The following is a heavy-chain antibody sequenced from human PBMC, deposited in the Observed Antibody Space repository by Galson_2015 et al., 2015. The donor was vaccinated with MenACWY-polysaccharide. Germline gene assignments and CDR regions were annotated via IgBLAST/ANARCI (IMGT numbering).Heavy chain of an antibody. CDR1: GFTFSSYW. D-gene: IGHD1-1*01. J-gene: IGHJ4*02. CDR3: SRGLNGNDRPLGFGS. Sequence: SLRLSCAASGFTFSSYWMHWVRQVPGKGLVWVSRISSDGSSTSYADSVKGRFTISRDNAKNTLHLQMNSLRVEDTAVYYCSRGLNGNDRPLGFGSWGQGSLVTV. V-gene: IGHV3-74*01. CDR2: ISSDGSST.